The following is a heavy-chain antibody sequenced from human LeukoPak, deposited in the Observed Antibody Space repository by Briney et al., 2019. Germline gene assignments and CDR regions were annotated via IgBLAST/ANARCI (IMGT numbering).Heavy chain of an antibody. CDR1: GGSISSGGYY. V-gene: IGHV4-31*03. CDR2: IYYSGST. D-gene: IGHD3-22*01. CDR3: ARNDYDSSGYYSSDAFDI. J-gene: IGHJ3*02. Sequence: PSGTLSLTCTVSGGSISSGGYYWSWIRQHPGKGLEWIGYIYYSGSTYYNPSLKSRVTISVDTSKNQFSLKLSSVTAADTAVYYCARNDYDSSGYYSSDAFDIWGQGTMVTVSS.